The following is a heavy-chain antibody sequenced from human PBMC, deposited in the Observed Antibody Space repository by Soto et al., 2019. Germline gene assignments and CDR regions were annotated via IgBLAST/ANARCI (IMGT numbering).Heavy chain of an antibody. J-gene: IGHJ4*02. CDR3: TIVRVADSALDH. V-gene: IGHV3-74*01. CDR1: GFTFSSYW. CDR2: INSDGSIT. D-gene: IGHD3-10*02. Sequence: PGGSLRLSCAASGFTFSSYWMHWVRQVPEKGLVWVSRINSDGSITNYADAVKGRFTISRDNSKNTLFLHMSNLRAEDTAMYYCTIVRVADSALDHWGQGTLVTVS.